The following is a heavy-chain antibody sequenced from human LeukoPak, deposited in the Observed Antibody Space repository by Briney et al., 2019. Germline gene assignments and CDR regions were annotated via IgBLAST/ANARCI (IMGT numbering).Heavy chain of an antibody. J-gene: IGHJ6*03. CDR2: ISSSSSYI. Sequence: GGSLRLSCAASGFTFSSYEMNWVRQAPGKGLEWVSYISSSSSYIYYADSVKGRFTISRDNAKNSLYLQMNSLRAEDTAVYYCARDRRIVGATTIYYYYYMDVWGKGTTVTISS. V-gene: IGHV3-21*05. CDR1: GFTFSSYE. D-gene: IGHD1-26*01. CDR3: ARDRRIVGATTIYYYYYMDV.